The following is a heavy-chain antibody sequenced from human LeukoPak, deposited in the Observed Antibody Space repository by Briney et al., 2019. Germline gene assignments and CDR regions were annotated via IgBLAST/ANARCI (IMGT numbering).Heavy chain of an antibody. CDR1: GFTFSSYG. D-gene: IGHD1-26*01. CDR3: ASLKVGAAHDAFDI. J-gene: IGHJ3*02. Sequence: GSLRLSCAASGFTFSSYGMHWVRQAPGKGLEWVAVIWYDGSNKYYADSVKGRFTISRDNSKNTLYLQMNSLRAEDTAAYYCASLKVGAAHDAFDIWGQGTMVTVSS. CDR2: IWYDGSNK. V-gene: IGHV3-33*01.